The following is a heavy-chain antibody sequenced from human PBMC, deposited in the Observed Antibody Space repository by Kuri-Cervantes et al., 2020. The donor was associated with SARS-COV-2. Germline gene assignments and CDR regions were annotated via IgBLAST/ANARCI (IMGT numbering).Heavy chain of an antibody. V-gene: IGHV1-18*01. Sequence: ASVKVSCKASGYTFTSYGISWVRQAPGQGLEWMGWISTYNGNTNYAQKLQGRVTMTTDASTSTAYMELSSLRSEDTAVYYCAREVRTVGYYYYMDVWGKGTTVTVSS. CDR3: AREVRTVGYYYYMDV. D-gene: IGHD4-23*01. CDR2: ISTYNGNT. J-gene: IGHJ6*03. CDR1: GYTFTSYG.